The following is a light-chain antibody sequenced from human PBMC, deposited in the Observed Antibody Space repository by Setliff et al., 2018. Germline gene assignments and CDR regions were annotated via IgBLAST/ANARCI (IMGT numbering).Light chain of an antibody. J-gene: IGLJ1*01. Sequence: QSALAQPASVSGSPGQSITISCTGTSSDVGVFNYVSWYQQHPGKAPKLMIYDVTSRPSGVSNLFSGSKSGNTASLTISGLQVEDEADYYCSSYKSDSTYVFGTGTKVTVL. CDR3: SSYKSDSTYV. V-gene: IGLV2-14*03. CDR1: SSDVGVFNY. CDR2: DVT.